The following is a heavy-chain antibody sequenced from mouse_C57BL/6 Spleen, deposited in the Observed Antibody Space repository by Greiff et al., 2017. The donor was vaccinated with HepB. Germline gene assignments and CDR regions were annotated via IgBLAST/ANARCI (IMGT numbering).Heavy chain of an antibody. Sequence: EVKLMESGPGLVKPSQSLSLTCSVTGYSITSGYYWNWIRQFPGNKLEWMGYISYDGSNNYNPSLKNRISITRDTSKNQFFLKLNSVTTEDTATYYCASGWGLLYSSYAMDYWGQGTSVTVSS. D-gene: IGHD2-12*01. CDR3: ASGWGLLYSSYAMDY. V-gene: IGHV3-6*01. J-gene: IGHJ4*01. CDR2: ISYDGSN. CDR1: GYSITSGYY.